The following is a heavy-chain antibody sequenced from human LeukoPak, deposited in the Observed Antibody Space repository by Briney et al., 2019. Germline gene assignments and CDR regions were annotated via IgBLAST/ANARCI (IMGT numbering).Heavy chain of an antibody. D-gene: IGHD5-24*01. J-gene: IGHJ4*02. CDR3: ARRDGYNYGFFDY. CDR1: GFTVSSNY. CDR2: IYSGGST. Sequence: GGSLRLSCAASGFTVSSNYMSWVRQAPGKGLEWVSVIYSGGSTYYADSVKGRFTNSRDNSKNTLYLQMNSLRAEDTAVYYCARRDGYNYGFFDYWGQGTLVTVSS. V-gene: IGHV3-53*01.